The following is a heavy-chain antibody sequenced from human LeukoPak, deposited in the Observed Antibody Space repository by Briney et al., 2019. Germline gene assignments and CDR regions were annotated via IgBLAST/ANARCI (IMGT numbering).Heavy chain of an antibody. CDR2: ISWNSGSI. CDR1: GFTFDDYA. Sequence: PGRSLRLSCAASGFTFDDYAMHWVRQAPGKGLEWVSGISWNSGSIGYADSVKGRFTISRDNAKNSLYLQMNSLRAEDMALYYCAKDTKWESTYYLDYWGQGTLVTVSS. CDR3: AKDTKWESTYYLDY. J-gene: IGHJ4*02. D-gene: IGHD1-26*01. V-gene: IGHV3-9*03.